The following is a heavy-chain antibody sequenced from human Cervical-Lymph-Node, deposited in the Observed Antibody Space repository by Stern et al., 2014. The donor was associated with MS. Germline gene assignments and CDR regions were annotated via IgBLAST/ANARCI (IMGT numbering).Heavy chain of an antibody. CDR1: GYTFTSYA. V-gene: IGHV7-4-1*01. CDR2: INTNTGNP. CDR3: ARGLGMRRGDDDAFDL. J-gene: IGHJ3*01. D-gene: IGHD7-27*01. Sequence: QVQLVQSGSELKKPGAAVKVSCKASGYTFTSYAMNWVRQAPGQGLEWLGLINTNTGNPTYAQGFTGRFVFSFNTSVTTAYLQIFSLKTEDTAVYYCARGLGMRRGDDDAFDLWGQGTMVTVSS.